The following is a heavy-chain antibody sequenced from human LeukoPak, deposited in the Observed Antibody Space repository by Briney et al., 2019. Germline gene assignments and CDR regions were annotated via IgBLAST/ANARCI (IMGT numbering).Heavy chain of an antibody. D-gene: IGHD3-16*01. CDR3: ARDGGDDSDTFDI. CDR2: INAGNGNT. J-gene: IGHJ3*02. V-gene: IGHV1-3*03. CDR1: GYTFTSYV. Sequence: ASVKVSCKASGYTFTSYVMHWVRQAPGQRLEWMGWINAGNGNTKYSQEFQGRLIITRDTSASTAYMEMSSLRSEDMAVYYCARDGGDDSDTFDIWGQGTMVTVSS.